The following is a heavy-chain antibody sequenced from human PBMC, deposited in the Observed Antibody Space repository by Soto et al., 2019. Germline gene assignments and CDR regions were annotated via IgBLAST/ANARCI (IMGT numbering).Heavy chain of an antibody. V-gene: IGHV3-30*18. CDR1: GFTFSSYG. Sequence: GGSLRLSCAASGFTFSSYGMHWVRQAPGKGLEWVAVISYDGSNKYYADSVKGRFTISRDNSKNTLYLQMNSLRAEDTAVYYCAKDEGLQGDALDIWGQGTMVTVSS. D-gene: IGHD4-4*01. CDR2: ISYDGSNK. J-gene: IGHJ3*02. CDR3: AKDEGLQGDALDI.